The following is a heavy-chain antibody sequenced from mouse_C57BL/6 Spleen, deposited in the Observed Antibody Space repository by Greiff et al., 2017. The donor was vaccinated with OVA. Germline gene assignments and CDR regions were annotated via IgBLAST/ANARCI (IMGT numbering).Heavy chain of an antibody. J-gene: IGHJ1*03. CDR1: GYTFTDYE. CDR3: TRWLATPWYFDV. V-gene: IGHV1-15*01. CDR2: IDPETGGT. D-gene: IGHD1-1*01. Sequence: QVQLQQSGAELVRPGASVTLSCKASGYTFTDYEMHWVKQTPVHGLEWIGAIDPETGGTAYNQKFKGKAILTADKSSRTAYMELRSLTSEDSAVYYGTRWLATPWYFDVWGTGTTVTVSS.